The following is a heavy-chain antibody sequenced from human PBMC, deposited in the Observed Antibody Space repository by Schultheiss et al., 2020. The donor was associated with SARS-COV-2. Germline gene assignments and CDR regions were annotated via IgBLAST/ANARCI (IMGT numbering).Heavy chain of an antibody. D-gene: IGHD3-22*01. CDR3: ARDLTYYYDSSGYYYGVVVGDDAFDI. CDR1: GGTFSSYA. J-gene: IGHJ3*02. CDR2: INPNSGVT. Sequence: SVKVSCKASGGTFSSYAISWVRQAPGQGLEWMGWINPNSGVTKLAQKFQGRVTITADESTSTAYMELSSLRSEDTAVYYCARDLTYYYDSSGYYYGVVVGDDAFDIWGQGTMVTVAS. V-gene: IGHV1-69*10.